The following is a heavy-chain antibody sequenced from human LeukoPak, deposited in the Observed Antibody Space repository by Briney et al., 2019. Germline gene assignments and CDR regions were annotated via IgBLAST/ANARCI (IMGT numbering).Heavy chain of an antibody. CDR3: ASGIAVADAFDT. CDR1: GGSISSYY. CDR2: IYYSGST. Sequence: SETLSLTWTVSGGSISSYYWSWLRQPPEKGLEWIAYIYYSGSTNYNPSLKSRVTISVDTSKNQFSLKLSSVTAADTAVYYCASGIAVADAFDTWGQGTMVTVSS. J-gene: IGHJ3*02. D-gene: IGHD6-19*01. V-gene: IGHV4-59*01.